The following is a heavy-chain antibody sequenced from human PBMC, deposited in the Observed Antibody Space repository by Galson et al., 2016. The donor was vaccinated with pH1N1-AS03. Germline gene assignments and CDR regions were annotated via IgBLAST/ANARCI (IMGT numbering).Heavy chain of an antibody. Sequence: SETLSLTCTVSGGSFSSRCWSWIRQPPGKGLEWIGYICNSGSTDYTPSLESRVTISIDTSKSQFSLRLSSVTAADTAVYFCARDGNYDSSGYYPEYFQLWGQGSLVTVSS. CDR3: ARDGNYDSSGYYPEYFQL. D-gene: IGHD3-22*01. J-gene: IGHJ1*01. V-gene: IGHV4-59*11. CDR1: GGSFSSRC. CDR2: ICNSGST.